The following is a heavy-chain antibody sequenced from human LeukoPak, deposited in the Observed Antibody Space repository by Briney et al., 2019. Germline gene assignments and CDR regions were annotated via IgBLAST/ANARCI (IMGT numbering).Heavy chain of an antibody. J-gene: IGHJ4*02. V-gene: IGHV3-11*01. CDR1: GFTFSDYC. Sequence: GGSLRLSCAASGFTFSDYCMSWIRQAPGKGLEWVSYISSSGSTIYYADSVKGRFTISRDNAKNSLYLQINSLRAEDTAVYYCARDGPLLWFGTPYYFDYWGQGTLVTVSS. D-gene: IGHD3-10*01. CDR2: ISSSGSTI. CDR3: ARDGPLLWFGTPYYFDY.